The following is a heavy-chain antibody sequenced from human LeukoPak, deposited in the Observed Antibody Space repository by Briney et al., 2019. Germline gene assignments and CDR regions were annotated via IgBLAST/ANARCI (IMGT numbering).Heavy chain of an antibody. J-gene: IGHJ4*02. CDR2: MNPNSGGT. CDR1: GYTFTSYD. CDR3: ARDGGDGYNSDY. V-gene: IGHV1-2*04. Sequence: GASVKVSCKASGYTFTSYDINWVRQATGQGLEWMGWMNPNSGGTNYAQKFQGWVTMTRDTSISTAYMELSRLRSDDTAVYYCARDGGDGYNSDYWGQGTLVTVSS. D-gene: IGHD5-24*01.